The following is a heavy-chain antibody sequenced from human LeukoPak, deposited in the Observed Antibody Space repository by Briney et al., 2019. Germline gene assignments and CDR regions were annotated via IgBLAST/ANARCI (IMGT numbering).Heavy chain of an antibody. J-gene: IGHJ4*02. CDR3: ASLLTIFGVVTEPDY. D-gene: IGHD3-3*01. Sequence: GGSLRLSCAASGFTFSNFGMSWVRQAPGKGLEWVSTISDGGGSTYYADSVKGRFTISRDNAKNSLYLQMNSLRAEDTAVYYCASLLTIFGVVTEPDYWGQGTLVTVSS. V-gene: IGHV3-23*01. CDR2: ISDGGGST. CDR1: GFTFSNFG.